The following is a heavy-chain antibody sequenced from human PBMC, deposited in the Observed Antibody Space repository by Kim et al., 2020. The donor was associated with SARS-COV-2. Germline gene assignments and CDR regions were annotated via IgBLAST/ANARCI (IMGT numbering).Heavy chain of an antibody. V-gene: IGHV3-30*18. CDR3: AKRLIENYYDSSGYSTDAFDI. J-gene: IGHJ3*02. CDR2: ISYDGTNK. D-gene: IGHD3-22*01. CDR1: GFTFNSYG. Sequence: GGSLRLSCAASGFTFNSYGMHWVRQAPGKGLEWVAVISYDGTNKDYVDSVKGRFTLSRDNSNNTLFLQMNSLRDEDTAVYYCAKRLIENYYDSSGYSTDAFDIWGQGTMVTVSS.